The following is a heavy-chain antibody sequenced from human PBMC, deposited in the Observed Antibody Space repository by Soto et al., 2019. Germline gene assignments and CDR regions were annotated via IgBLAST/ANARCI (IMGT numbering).Heavy chain of an antibody. J-gene: IGHJ3*02. Sequence: QITLKESGPTLVKPTQTLTLTCTFSGFSLSTSGVGVGWIRQPPGKALEWLALIYWNDDKRYSPSLKSRLTITTDTSKNQVVLTMTNMDPVDTATYYCAHRPHYYYDSSGYYPDAFDIWGQGTMVTVSS. D-gene: IGHD3-22*01. CDR3: AHRPHYYYDSSGYYPDAFDI. CDR2: IYWNDDK. V-gene: IGHV2-5*01. CDR1: GFSLSTSGVG.